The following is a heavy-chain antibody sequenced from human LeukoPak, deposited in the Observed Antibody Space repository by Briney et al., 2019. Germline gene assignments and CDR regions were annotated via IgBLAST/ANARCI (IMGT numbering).Heavy chain of an antibody. V-gene: IGHV1-46*01. Sequence: ASVKASCKASGYTFTNYFIHWVRQAPGQGLEWMGIINLGGGTTDYAQKFQGRVTMTRDTSTGTVYMELSSLRSEDTAVYYCAREERPIAAAGRGAFDYWGQGTLVTVSS. CDR2: INLGGGTT. CDR1: GYTFTNYF. CDR3: AREERPIAAAGRGAFDY. D-gene: IGHD6-13*01. J-gene: IGHJ4*02.